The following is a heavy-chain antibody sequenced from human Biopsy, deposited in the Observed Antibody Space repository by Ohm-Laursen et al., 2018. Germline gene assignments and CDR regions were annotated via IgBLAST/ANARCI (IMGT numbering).Heavy chain of an antibody. CDR1: GFAFSSHA. CDR3: GRRPFFDYWSAYYVDH. Sequence: SLRLSCAASGFAFSSHAMSWVRQAPGKGLEWVSEISGSGGSTHYADSVKGRFTISRDNSKNTLFLQMKSLRAEDTAIYYCGRRPFFDYWSAYYVDHWGQGALVTVSS. J-gene: IGHJ5*02. V-gene: IGHV3-23*01. D-gene: IGHD3-3*01. CDR2: ISGSGGST.